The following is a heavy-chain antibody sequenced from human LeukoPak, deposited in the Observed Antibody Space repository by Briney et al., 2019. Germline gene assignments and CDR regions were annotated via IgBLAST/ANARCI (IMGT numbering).Heavy chain of an antibody. V-gene: IGHV3-48*01. CDR2: IRSSSRTI. J-gene: IGHJ3*01. Sequence: PGGSLRLSCAASGFTFSSYGMNWVRQAPGKGLEWVSYIRSSSRTIYYADSVKGRFTISRDNSKKTLYLQMNSLRAEDTAVYYCAKGKVNHDGALDAWGQGTLVTVSS. D-gene: IGHD2-21*01. CDR1: GFTFSSYG. CDR3: AKGKVNHDGALDA.